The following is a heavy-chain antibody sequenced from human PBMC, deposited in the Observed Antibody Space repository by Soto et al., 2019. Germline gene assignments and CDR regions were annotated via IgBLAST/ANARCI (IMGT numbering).Heavy chain of an antibody. CDR1: GYTFIGYY. V-gene: IGHV1-2*06. CDR3: ARDKQLGDNYYVMDV. J-gene: IGHJ6*02. CDR2: INPNSGST. D-gene: IGHD6-6*01. Sequence: QVQLVQSGAEVKKPGASVKVSCKASGYTFIGYYIHWVRQAPGQGLEWVGRINPNSGSTVYAQKFQGRATMTRDMSTSTVFMDLSSLRSDDTAIYYCARDKQLGDNYYVMDVWGQGTTVTVSS.